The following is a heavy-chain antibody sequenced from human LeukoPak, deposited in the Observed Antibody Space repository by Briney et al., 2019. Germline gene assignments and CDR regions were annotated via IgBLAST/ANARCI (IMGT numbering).Heavy chain of an antibody. CDR2: ISGSGGST. J-gene: IGHJ4*02. CDR3: ASQHITIFGVVITTYYFDY. D-gene: IGHD3-3*01. CDR1: GFTFSSYA. V-gene: IGHV3-23*01. Sequence: GGSLRLSCAASGFTFSSYAMGWVRQAPGKGLEWVSAISGSGGSTYYADSVKGRFTISRDNSKNTLYLQMNSLRAEDTAVYYCASQHITIFGVVITTYYFDYWGQGTLVTVSS.